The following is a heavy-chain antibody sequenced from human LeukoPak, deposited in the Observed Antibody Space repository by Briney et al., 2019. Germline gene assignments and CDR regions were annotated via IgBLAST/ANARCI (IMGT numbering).Heavy chain of an antibody. V-gene: IGHV3-23*01. Sequence: PGGSLRLSCAASGFTFTSYDMSWVRQAPGKGLEWVSSISGSGGSTYYADSVKGRFTISRDNSKNTLYLQMNSLRAEDTAVYYCARSRGYSGYVDAFDIWGQGTMVTVSS. CDR2: ISGSGGST. J-gene: IGHJ3*02. CDR1: GFTFTSYD. CDR3: ARSRGYSGYVDAFDI. D-gene: IGHD5-12*01.